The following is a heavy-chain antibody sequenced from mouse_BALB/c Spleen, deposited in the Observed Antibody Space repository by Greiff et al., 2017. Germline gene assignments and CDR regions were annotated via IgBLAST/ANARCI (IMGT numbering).Heavy chain of an antibody. CDR2: IDPENGDT. CDR3: NAWGITTTY. V-gene: IGHV14-4*02. CDR1: GFNIKDYY. J-gene: IGHJ3*01. D-gene: IGHD2-4*01. Sequence: EVQLVESGAELVRSGASVKLSCTASGFNIKDYYMHWVKQRPEQGLEWIGWIDPENGDTEYAPKFQGKATMTADTSSNTAYLQLSSLTSEDTAVYYCNAWGITTTYWGQGTLVTVSA.